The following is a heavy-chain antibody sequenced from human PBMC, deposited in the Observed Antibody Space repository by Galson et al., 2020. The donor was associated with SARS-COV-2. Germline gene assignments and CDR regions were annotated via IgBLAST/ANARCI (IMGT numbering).Heavy chain of an antibody. CDR2: IYTSGST. CDR1: GGSISSYY. Sequence: SETLSLTCTVSGGSISSYYWSWIRQPAGKGLEWIGRIYTSGSTNYNPSLKSRVTMSVDTSKNQFSLKLSSVTAADTAVYYCARDRRKWLVDLVEWYFGLWGRGTLVTVSS. D-gene: IGHD6-19*01. J-gene: IGHJ2*01. CDR3: ARDRRKWLVDLVEWYFGL. V-gene: IGHV4-4*07.